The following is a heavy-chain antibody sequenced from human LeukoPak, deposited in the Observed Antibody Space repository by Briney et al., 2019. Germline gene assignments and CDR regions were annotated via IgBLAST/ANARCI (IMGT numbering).Heavy chain of an antibody. CDR1: GGSISSGGYY. CDR2: INHSGST. D-gene: IGHD6-19*01. V-gene: IGHV4-31*03. J-gene: IGHJ4*02. Sequence: PSETLSLTCTVSGGSISSGGYYWSWIRQHPGKGLEWIGEINHSGSTNYNPSLKSRVTISVDTSKNQFSLKLSSVTAADTAVYYCARGLGIAVAGTGGIYFDYWGQGTLVTVSS. CDR3: ARGLGIAVAGTGGIYFDY.